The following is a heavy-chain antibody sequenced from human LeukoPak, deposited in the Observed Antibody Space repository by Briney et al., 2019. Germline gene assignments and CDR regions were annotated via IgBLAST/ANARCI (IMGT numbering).Heavy chain of an antibody. CDR3: ARETSQKGAHYMDV. Sequence: SETLSLTCTVSGGSISSYYWSWIRQPPGKGLEWIGYIYYSGSTNYNPSLKSRVTISVDTSKNQFSLKLSSVTAADTAVYYCARETSQKGAHYMDVWGKGTTVIISS. V-gene: IGHV4-59*01. J-gene: IGHJ6*03. CDR1: GGSISSYY. D-gene: IGHD3-16*01. CDR2: IYYSGST.